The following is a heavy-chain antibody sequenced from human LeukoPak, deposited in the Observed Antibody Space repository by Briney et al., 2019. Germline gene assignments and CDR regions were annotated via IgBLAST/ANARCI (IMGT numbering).Heavy chain of an antibody. Sequence: SETLSLTCTVSGGSISNYYWSWSRQPPGEGLEWIGYIYYSGSTNYNPSLKSRVTMSIDTSKNQFSLNLTSVTATDTAVYYCARGGLGGITAYSNYLFDYWGQGTLVTVSS. D-gene: IGHD4-11*01. CDR2: IYYSGST. V-gene: IGHV4-59*08. J-gene: IGHJ4*02. CDR3: ARGGLGGITAYSNYLFDY. CDR1: GGSISNYY.